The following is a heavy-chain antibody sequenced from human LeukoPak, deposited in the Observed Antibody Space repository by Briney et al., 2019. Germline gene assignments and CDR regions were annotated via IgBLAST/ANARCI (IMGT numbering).Heavy chain of an antibody. Sequence: PGRSLRLSCAASGFTFSNYAMHWVRQAPGKGLEWVVVISYDGRNQYYADSVKGRFTVSRDNSKSTLYLQMNSLRGEDTAVYNCARYGGFLDYWGQGTLVTVSS. CDR1: GFTFSNYA. D-gene: IGHD3-16*01. CDR3: ARYGGFLDY. CDR2: ISYDGRNQ. J-gene: IGHJ4*02. V-gene: IGHV3-30*04.